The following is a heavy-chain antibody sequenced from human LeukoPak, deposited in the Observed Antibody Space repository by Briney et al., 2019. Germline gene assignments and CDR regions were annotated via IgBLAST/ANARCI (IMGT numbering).Heavy chain of an antibody. V-gene: IGHV1-46*01. CDR1: GYTFLNYW. D-gene: IGHD2-21*02. Sequence: GASVKVSCKASGYTFLNYWIQWVRQAPGQGLEWMGMIKPSGGDTTYAQKFQGRVTMTRDTSTNTVHMEVYSLRSEDTAVYYCARVICGGDCFDAFDIWGQGTMVTVSS. CDR3: ARVICGGDCFDAFDI. J-gene: IGHJ3*02. CDR2: IKPSGGDT.